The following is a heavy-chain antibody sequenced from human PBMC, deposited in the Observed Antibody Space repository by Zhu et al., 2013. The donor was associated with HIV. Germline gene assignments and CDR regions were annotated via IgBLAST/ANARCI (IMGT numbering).Heavy chain of an antibody. CDR1: GGTFSSYA. CDR3: ARRYCSSTSCYVNHWYFDL. Sequence: QVQLVQSGAEVKKPGSSVKVSCKASGGTFSSYAISWVRQAPGQGLEWMGGIIPIFGTANYAQKFQGRVTITADESTSTAYMELSSLRSEDTAVYYCARRYCSSTSCYVNHWYFDLWGRGTLVTVSS. CDR2: IIPIFGTA. D-gene: IGHD2-2*01. V-gene: IGHV1-69*01. J-gene: IGHJ2*01.